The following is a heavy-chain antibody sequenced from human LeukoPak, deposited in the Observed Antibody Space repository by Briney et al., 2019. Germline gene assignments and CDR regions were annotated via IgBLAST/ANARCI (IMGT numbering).Heavy chain of an antibody. CDR2: ISGSGGST. V-gene: IGHV3-23*01. J-gene: IGHJ4*02. Sequence: QSGGSLRLSCVVSGFSFSNSYMTWVRQAPGKGLEWVSAISGSGGSTYYADSVKGRFTISRDNSKNTLYLQMNSLRAEDTAVYYCAKANVFGVLDYFDYWGQGTLVTVSS. CDR1: GFSFSNSY. CDR3: AKANVFGVLDYFDY. D-gene: IGHD3-3*01.